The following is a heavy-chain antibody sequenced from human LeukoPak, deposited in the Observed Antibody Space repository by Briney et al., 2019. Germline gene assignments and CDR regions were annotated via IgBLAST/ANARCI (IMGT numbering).Heavy chain of an antibody. J-gene: IGHJ5*02. CDR3: ARDPRNKGFDP. D-gene: IGHD1/OR15-1a*01. CDR1: GFTFSIYW. Sequence: GGSLRLSCAASGFTFSIYWMHWVRQAPGKGLVWVSRINSDGSDTRYADSVKGRFTISRDNAKNTLYLQMNSLRVEDTAVYYCARDPRNKGFDPWGQGTLVTVSS. V-gene: IGHV3-74*01. CDR2: INSDGSDT.